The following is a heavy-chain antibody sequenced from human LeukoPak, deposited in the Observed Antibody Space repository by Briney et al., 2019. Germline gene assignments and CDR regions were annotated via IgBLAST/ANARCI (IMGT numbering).Heavy chain of an antibody. V-gene: IGHV4-31*03. CDR1: GGSISSGGYY. Sequence: SQTLSLTCTVSGGSISSGGYYWSWIRQHPGKGLEWIGYIYYSGSTYYNPSLKSRVTISVDTSKNQFSLKLSSVTAAVTAVYYCARALRVAATRGVANWFDPWGQGTLVTVSS. CDR3: ARALRVAATRGVANWFDP. J-gene: IGHJ5*02. CDR2: IYYSGST. D-gene: IGHD2-15*01.